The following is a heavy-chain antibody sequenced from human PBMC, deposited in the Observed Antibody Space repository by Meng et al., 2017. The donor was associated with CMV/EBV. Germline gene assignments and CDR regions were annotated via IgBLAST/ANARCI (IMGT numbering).Heavy chain of an antibody. CDR1: GDSVSSNSAA. D-gene: IGHD4-17*01. Sequence: SETLSLTCAISGDSVSSNSAAWNWIRQSPSRGLERLGRTYYRSKWYNDYAVSVKSRITINPDTSKNQFSLQLNSVTPEDTAVYYCARETTGSAYGDYDDAFDIWGQGTMVTVSS. CDR2: TYYRSKWYN. CDR3: ARETTGSAYGDYDDAFDI. J-gene: IGHJ3*02. V-gene: IGHV6-1*01.